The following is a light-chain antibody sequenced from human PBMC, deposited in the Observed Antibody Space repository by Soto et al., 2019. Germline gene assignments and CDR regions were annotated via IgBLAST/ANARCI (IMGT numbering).Light chain of an antibody. CDR2: GAS. CDR1: QSVRSN. Sequence: EIVMTQSPATLSASPGERATLSCRASQSVRSNLAWYQQKPGQAPRLLIFGASSRATGIPDRFSGGGSGTDFTLTISRLEPEDFAVYYCQQFSSYPLTFGGGTKVDIK. CDR3: QQFSSYPLT. J-gene: IGKJ4*01. V-gene: IGKV3-20*01.